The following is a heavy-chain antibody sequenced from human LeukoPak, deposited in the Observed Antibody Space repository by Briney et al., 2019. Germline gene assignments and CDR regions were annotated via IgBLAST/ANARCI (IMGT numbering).Heavy chain of an antibody. Sequence: WGSLRLSCAASGFTFSVYRMSWVRQTPGKGLEWVAKIHHDGRERYYLDSVKGRFTISRDNGKNSLYLQMNSLSAEDTAVYYCARGARDGYNWWGQGTLVTVSS. CDR2: IHHDGRER. V-gene: IGHV3-7*04. CDR1: GFTFSVYR. J-gene: IGHJ4*02. CDR3: ARGARDGYNW. D-gene: IGHD5-24*01.